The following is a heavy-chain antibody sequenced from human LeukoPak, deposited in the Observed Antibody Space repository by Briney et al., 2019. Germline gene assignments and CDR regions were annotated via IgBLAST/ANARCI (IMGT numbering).Heavy chain of an antibody. Sequence: PSETLSLTCTVSGGSISSSSYFWSWIRQPAGKGLEWIGRISSTGRTDYNPSLTSRVTISIDTSKNQLSMQLNSVTAADTAVYYCAKGAGPPWFDPWGQGTLVTVSS. V-gene: IGHV4-61*02. D-gene: IGHD6-19*01. J-gene: IGHJ5*02. CDR2: ISSTGRT. CDR3: AKGAGPPWFDP. CDR1: GGSISSSSYF.